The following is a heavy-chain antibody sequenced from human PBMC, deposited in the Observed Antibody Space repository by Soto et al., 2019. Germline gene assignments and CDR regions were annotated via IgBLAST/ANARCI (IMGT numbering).Heavy chain of an antibody. CDR1: GYTFSSYN. V-gene: IGHV1-18*01. CDR3: ARPDYYGSNWFDS. D-gene: IGHD3-10*01. CDR2: ISGFNGDT. Sequence: ASVKASCKASGYTFSSYNIAWVRQAPGQGLEWMGWISGFNGDTKYAQKLQGRVTMTTDTATSTAYMELTNLTSDDTAIYYCARPDYYGSNWFDSWGQGTLVTVSS. J-gene: IGHJ5*01.